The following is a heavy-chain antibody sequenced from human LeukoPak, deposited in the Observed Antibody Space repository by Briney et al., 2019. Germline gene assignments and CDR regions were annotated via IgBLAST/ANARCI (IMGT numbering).Heavy chain of an antibody. CDR2: IIPILGIA. V-gene: IGHV1-69*04. CDR3: ARVSGESLVFDI. Sequence: VASVKVSCKASGGTFSSYAISWVRQAPGQGLEWMGRIIPILGIANYAQKFQGRVTITADKSTSTAYMELSSLRSEDTAVYYCARVSGESLVFDIWGQGTMVTVSS. CDR1: GGTFSSYA. J-gene: IGHJ3*02. D-gene: IGHD3-16*01.